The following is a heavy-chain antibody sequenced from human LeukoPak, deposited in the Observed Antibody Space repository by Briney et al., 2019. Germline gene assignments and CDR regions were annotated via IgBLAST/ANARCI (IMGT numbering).Heavy chain of an antibody. J-gene: IGHJ6*02. CDR1: GFTVSSNY. V-gene: IGHV3-66*01. CDR3: ARDPVADV. CDR2: IYSGGST. D-gene: IGHD2-15*01. Sequence: GGSLRLSCAASGFTVSSNYMSWVRQAPGKGLEWVSIIYSGGSTYYADSVKGRFTISRDNAKNSLYLQMNSLRAEDTAVYYCARDPVADVWGQGTTVTVSS.